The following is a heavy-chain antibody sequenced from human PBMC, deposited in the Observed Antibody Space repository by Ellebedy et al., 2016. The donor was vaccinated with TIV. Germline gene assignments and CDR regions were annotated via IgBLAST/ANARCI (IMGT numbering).Heavy chain of an antibody. CDR3: ARDPLTGFGDYYFDY. CDR1: GFTFSMYS. V-gene: IGHV3-23*01. Sequence: GESLKISXAASGFTFSMYSMDWVRQAPGKGLEWVSGINGNGEKTYYRDSVKGRFTISRDNSKNTLYLQMNSLRAEDTAVYYCARDPLTGFGDYYFDYWGQGTLVTVSS. D-gene: IGHD4-17*01. J-gene: IGHJ4*02. CDR2: INGNGEKT.